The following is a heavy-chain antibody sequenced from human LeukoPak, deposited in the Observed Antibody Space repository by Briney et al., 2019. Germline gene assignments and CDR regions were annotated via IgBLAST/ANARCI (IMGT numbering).Heavy chain of an antibody. D-gene: IGHD3-3*01. J-gene: IGHJ4*02. V-gene: IGHV3-21*01. CDR1: GFPLRSYS. CDR3: ATQGFGGVNPIDY. CDR2: ISSSSSYI. Sequence: GGPLRHPCAPSGFPLRSYSMIWLGQAPGKGLDGVSSISSSSSYIYYADSVKSRFTISRDNAKNSLYLQMNSLRAEDTAVYYCATQGFGGVNPIDYWGQGTLVTVSS.